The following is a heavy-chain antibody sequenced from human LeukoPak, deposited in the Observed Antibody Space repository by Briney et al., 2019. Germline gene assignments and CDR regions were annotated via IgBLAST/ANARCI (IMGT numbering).Heavy chain of an antibody. CDR3: ARDNSARDTAWWFDP. V-gene: IGHV1-69*06. CDR1: GGTFSSYA. Sequence: ASVKVSCKASGGTFSSYAISWVRQAPGQGLEWMGGIIPIFGTANYAQKFQGRVTITADKSTSTAYMELSSLTAEDTAVYFCARDNSARDTAWWFDPWGQGTLVTVSS. J-gene: IGHJ5*02. CDR2: IIPIFGTA. D-gene: IGHD3-10*01.